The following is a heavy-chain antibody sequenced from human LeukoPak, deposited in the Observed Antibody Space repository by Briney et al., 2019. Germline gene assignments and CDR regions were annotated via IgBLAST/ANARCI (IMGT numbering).Heavy chain of an antibody. Sequence: SETLSLTCTVSGGSISSYYWSWIRQPPGKGLEWIGYIYYSGSTNYDPSLKSRVTISVDTSKNQFSLKLSSVTAADTAVYYCAKDEGAGLFDYWGQGTLVTVSP. CDR3: AKDEGAGLFDY. V-gene: IGHV4-59*01. J-gene: IGHJ4*02. CDR2: IYYSGST. D-gene: IGHD1-26*01. CDR1: GGSISSYY.